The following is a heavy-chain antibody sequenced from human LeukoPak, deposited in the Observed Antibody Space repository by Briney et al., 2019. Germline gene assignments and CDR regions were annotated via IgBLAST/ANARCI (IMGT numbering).Heavy chain of an antibody. CDR3: ARDYYSYSRGSWAFDI. D-gene: IGHD3-22*01. CDR1: AFTSSSYW. V-gene: IGHV3-7*03. Sequence: GGSLRLSCAASAFTSSSYWMSWVRQAPGNGLEWVANIDQDGSEKYYVESMKGRITISRDTAKNSLYLQMNSLRAEDTAVYYCARDYYSYSRGSWAFDIWGQGTMVTVSS. CDR2: IDQDGSEK. J-gene: IGHJ3*02.